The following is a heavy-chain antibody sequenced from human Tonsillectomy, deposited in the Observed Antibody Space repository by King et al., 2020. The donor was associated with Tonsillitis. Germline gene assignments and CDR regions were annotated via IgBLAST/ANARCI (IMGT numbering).Heavy chain of an antibody. CDR3: SRHRDRRYFDY. CDR2: IYYSGST. V-gene: IGHV4-39*01. Sequence: QLQLQESGPGLVKPSETLSLTCTVSGGSISSSSHYWGWIRQPPGKGLEWIGSIYYSGSTYYNPSLKSRVTISVDTSKNQFSLKLSSVTAADTAVYYCSRHRDRRYFDYWGQGTLVTVSS. CDR1: GGSISSSSHY. D-gene: IGHD2-15*01. J-gene: IGHJ4*02.